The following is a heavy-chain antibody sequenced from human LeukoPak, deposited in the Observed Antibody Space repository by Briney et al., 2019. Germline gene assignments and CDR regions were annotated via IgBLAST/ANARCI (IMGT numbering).Heavy chain of an antibody. CDR3: ARDSPGTPYDAFDI. D-gene: IGHD1-7*01. CDR1: GFTLSSYS. V-gene: IGHV3-21*01. CDR2: ISSSSSYI. J-gene: IGHJ3*02. Sequence: GSLRLSCAASGFTLSSYSMNWVRQAPGKGLEWVSSISSSSSYIYYADSVKGRFTISRDNAKNSLYLQMNSLRAEDTAVYYCARDSPGTPYDAFDIWGQGTMVTVSS.